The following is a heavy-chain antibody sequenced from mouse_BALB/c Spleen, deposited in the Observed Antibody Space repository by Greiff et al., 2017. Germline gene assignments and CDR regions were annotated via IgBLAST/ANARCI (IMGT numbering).Heavy chain of an antibody. CDR1: GYTFTNYW. CDR2: IYPGGGYT. D-gene: IGHD2-14*01. V-gene: IGHV1-63*02. J-gene: IGHJ4*01. Sequence: VQLQQSGAELVRPGTSVKISCKASGYTFTNYWLGWVKQRPGHGLEWIGDIYPGGGYTNYNEKFKGKATLTADTSSSTAYMQLSSLTSEDSAVYFGAEVRRYYAMDYWGQGTSVTVSS. CDR3: AEVRRYYAMDY.